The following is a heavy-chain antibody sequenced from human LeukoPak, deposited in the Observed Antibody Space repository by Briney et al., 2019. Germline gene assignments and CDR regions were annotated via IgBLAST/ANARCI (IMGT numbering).Heavy chain of an antibody. V-gene: IGHV3-33*01. J-gene: IGHJ6*03. CDR2: IWYDGSNK. CDR1: GFTFSSYG. Sequence: GRSLRLSCAASGFTFSSYGMHWARQAPGKGLEWVAVIWYDGSNKYYADSVKGRFTISRDNSKNTLYLQMNSLRAEDTAVYYCATMIEYSSSSGYYYYYMDVWGKGTTVTVSS. D-gene: IGHD6-6*01. CDR3: ATMIEYSSSSGYYYYYMDV.